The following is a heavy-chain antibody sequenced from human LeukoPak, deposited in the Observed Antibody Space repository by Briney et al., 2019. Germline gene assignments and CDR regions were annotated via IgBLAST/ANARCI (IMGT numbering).Heavy chain of an antibody. J-gene: IGHJ6*02. CDR3: ARSEEVVIGASYYYGMDV. Sequence: GSSRLSCAASRFTFSDYYMSWIGQAPGKGLEWVSYISGAGGNTNYADSVKGRFTISRDNAKNSLYLQMNSLRAEDTAIYYCARSEEVVIGASYYYGMDVWGQGTTVTVSS. CDR2: ISGAGGNT. D-gene: IGHD2-21*01. CDR1: RFTFSDYY. V-gene: IGHV3-11*03.